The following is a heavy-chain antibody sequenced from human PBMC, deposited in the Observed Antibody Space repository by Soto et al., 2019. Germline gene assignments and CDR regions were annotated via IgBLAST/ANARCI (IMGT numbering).Heavy chain of an antibody. Sequence: TSGIHSHTCPVSDCALSNYYCSGIRQTPGEGLEWIGYIYYSGSTNYNPSLKSRVTISVDTSKNQFSLKLSSVTAADTAVYYCARGGTLGAQLWLSGYYYYGMDVWGQGTTVTVS. CDR3: ARGGTLGAQLWLSGYYYYGMDV. D-gene: IGHD5-18*01. CDR2: IYYSGST. CDR1: DCALSNYY. V-gene: IGHV4-59*01. J-gene: IGHJ6*02.